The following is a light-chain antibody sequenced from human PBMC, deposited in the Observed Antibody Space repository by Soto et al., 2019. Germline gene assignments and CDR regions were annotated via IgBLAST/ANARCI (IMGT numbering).Light chain of an antibody. J-gene: IGKJ1*01. CDR3: KQYTSYPWT. Sequence: DIQMTQSPSSLSASVGDRVTITCRASQSISSYLNWYQQKPGKAHKLLIYAASSLQSGVQSRISGSGSGTEFTLTIRSLQPDDFATYYCKQYTSYPWTVGQGTKVDIK. CDR1: QSISSY. CDR2: AAS. V-gene: IGKV1-39*01.